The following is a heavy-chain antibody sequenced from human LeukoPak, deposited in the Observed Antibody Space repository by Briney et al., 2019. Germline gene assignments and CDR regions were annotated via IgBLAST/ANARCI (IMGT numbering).Heavy chain of an antibody. Sequence: SGTLSLTCAVSGGSISSSNWWSWVRQPPGKGLEWIGEIYHSGSTNYNPSLKSRVTISVDTSKNQFSLKLSSVTAADTAVYYCARAGNIAAAGLSLDYWGQGTLVTVSS. D-gene: IGHD6-13*01. CDR2: IYHSGST. J-gene: IGHJ4*02. CDR3: ARAGNIAAAGLSLDY. V-gene: IGHV4-4*02. CDR1: GGSISSSNW.